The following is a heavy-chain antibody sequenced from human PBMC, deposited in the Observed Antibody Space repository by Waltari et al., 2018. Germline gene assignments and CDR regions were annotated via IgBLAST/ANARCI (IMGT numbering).Heavy chain of an antibody. V-gene: IGHV4-38-2*02. Sequence: QVQLQESGPGLVKPSETLSLTCTVSGYSISSGYYWGWIRQPPGKGLEWIGSIYHSGSTYYNPSRKSRVTISVDTSKNQFSLKLSSVTAADTAVYYCARNIGDEDGDYPWYFDYWGQGTLVTVSS. CDR1: GYSISSGYY. CDR2: IYHSGST. J-gene: IGHJ4*02. CDR3: ARNIGDEDGDYPWYFDY. D-gene: IGHD4-17*01.